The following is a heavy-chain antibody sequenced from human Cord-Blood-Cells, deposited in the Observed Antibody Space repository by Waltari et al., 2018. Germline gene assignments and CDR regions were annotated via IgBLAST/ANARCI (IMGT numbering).Heavy chain of an antibody. CDR1: LTVSSNY. V-gene: IGHV3-53*04. Sequence: EVQLVESGGGLVQPGLTVSSNYMSWVRQAPGKGLEWVSVIYSGGSTYYADSVKGRFTISRHNSKNTLYLQMNSLRAEDTAVYYCARTAGVSYYYGMDVWGQGTTVTVSS. J-gene: IGHJ6*02. CDR3: ARTAGVSYYYGMDV. CDR2: IYSGGST. D-gene: IGHD2-8*01.